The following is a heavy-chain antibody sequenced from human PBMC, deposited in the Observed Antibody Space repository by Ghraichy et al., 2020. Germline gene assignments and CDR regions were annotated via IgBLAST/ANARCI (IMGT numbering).Heavy chain of an antibody. J-gene: IGHJ6*02. Sequence: LSLTCVGSGFTFSSYNMNWVRQSPGKGLEWVSYISSGSKAIFYADSVKGRFTISRDNAKNSLSLQMNSLRDEDTAVYYCARASTVVRFYYYDGMDVWGQGTTVTVSS. V-gene: IGHV3-48*02. CDR2: ISSGSKAI. D-gene: IGHD4-23*01. CDR3: ARASTVVRFYYYDGMDV. CDR1: GFTFSSYN.